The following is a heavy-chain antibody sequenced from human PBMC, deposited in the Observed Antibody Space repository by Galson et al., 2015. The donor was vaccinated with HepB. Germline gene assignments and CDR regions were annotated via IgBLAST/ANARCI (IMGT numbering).Heavy chain of an antibody. CDR1: GDSVSSNSAA. V-gene: IGHV6-1*01. D-gene: IGHD2-15*01. CDR2: TYYRSKWYT. CDR3: ARVGYCSGGSCYFGAFDI. J-gene: IGHJ3*02. Sequence: CAISGDSVSSNSAAWNWMRQSPSRGLEWLGRTYYRSKWYTDYAPSVKSRITINPDTSKNQFSLKLSSVTAADTAVYYCARVGYCSGGSCYFGAFDIWGQGTMVTVSS.